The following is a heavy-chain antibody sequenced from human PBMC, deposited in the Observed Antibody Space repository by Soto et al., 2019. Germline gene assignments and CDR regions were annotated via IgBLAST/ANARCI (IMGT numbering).Heavy chain of an antibody. Sequence: LSLTCAVSGGSISSSNWWSWVRQPPGKGLEWIGEIYHSGSTNHNPSLKSRVTISVDKSKNQFSLKLSSVTAADTAVYYCASLYDSSGYSGENWFDPWGQGTLVTVPS. V-gene: IGHV4-4*02. CDR3: ASLYDSSGYSGENWFDP. J-gene: IGHJ5*02. CDR1: GGSISSSNW. D-gene: IGHD3-22*01. CDR2: IYHSGST.